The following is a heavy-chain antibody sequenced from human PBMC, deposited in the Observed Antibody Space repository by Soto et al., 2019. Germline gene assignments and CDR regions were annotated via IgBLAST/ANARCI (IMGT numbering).Heavy chain of an antibody. J-gene: IGHJ3*02. V-gene: IGHV3-30*03. D-gene: IGHD2-15*01. CDR1: GFTFSSYG. CDR2: ISYDGSNK. Sequence: PGGSLRLSCAASGFTFSSYGMHWVRQAPGKGLEWVAVISYDGSNKYYADSVKGRFTISRDNSKNTLYLQMNSLRAEDTAVYYCRGGGDAFDIWGQGTMVTVSS. CDR3: RGGGDAFDI.